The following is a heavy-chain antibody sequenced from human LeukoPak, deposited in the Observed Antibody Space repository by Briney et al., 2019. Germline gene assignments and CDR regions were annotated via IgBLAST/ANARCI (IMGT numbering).Heavy chain of an antibody. D-gene: IGHD1-26*01. CDR3: AKQGHKLTLVDYYGMDV. Sequence: PSETLSLTCTVSGGSINSDYWSWVRQPPGKGLEWIGYMYYSGCSTNYNPSLKSRVTISVDRSKNQFSLKLSSVTAADTAVYYCAKQGHKLTLVDYYGMDVWGQGTTVTVSS. CDR1: GGSINSDY. J-gene: IGHJ6*02. V-gene: IGHV4-59*08. CDR2: MYYSGCST.